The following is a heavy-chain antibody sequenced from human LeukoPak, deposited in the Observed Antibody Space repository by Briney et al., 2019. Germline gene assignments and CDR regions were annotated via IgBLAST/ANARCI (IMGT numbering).Heavy chain of an antibody. Sequence: GGSLRLSCAASGFTFSSYWMSCVRQAPGKGLEWVANIKQDGSEKYYVDSVKGRFTISRDNAKNSLYLQMNSLRAEDTAVYYCARMVYCSSTSWYTVVRKTLNDAFDIWGQGTMVTVSS. V-gene: IGHV3-7*01. CDR3: ARMVYCSSTSWYTVVRKTLNDAFDI. CDR1: GFTFSSYW. CDR2: IKQDGSEK. D-gene: IGHD2-2*02. J-gene: IGHJ3*02.